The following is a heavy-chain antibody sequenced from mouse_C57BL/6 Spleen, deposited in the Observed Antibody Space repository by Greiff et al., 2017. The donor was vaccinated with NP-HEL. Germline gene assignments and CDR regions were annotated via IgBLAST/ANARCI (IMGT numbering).Heavy chain of an antibody. J-gene: IGHJ2*01. D-gene: IGHD4-1*01. CDR1: GFSLSTSGMG. Sequence: QVTLKVCGPGILQSSQTLSLTCSFSGFSLSTSGMGVSWIRQPSGKGLEWLAHIHWDDDKRYNPSLKSRLTISKDTSRNQVFLKITSVDTADTATYYCARTRTGTGFDYWGQGTTLTVSS. CDR3: ARTRTGTGFDY. CDR2: IHWDDDK. V-gene: IGHV8-12*01.